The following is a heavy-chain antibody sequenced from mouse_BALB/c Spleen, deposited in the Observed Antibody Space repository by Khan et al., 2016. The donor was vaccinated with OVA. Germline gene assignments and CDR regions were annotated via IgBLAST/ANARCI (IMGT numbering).Heavy chain of an antibody. CDR2: VFSGNSDT. CDR1: GYTFTSYW. J-gene: IGHJ3*01. V-gene: IGHV1-5*01. CDR3: ARAGYGGFAY. Sequence: VQLQQSGTVLARPGSSVKMSCKASGYTFTSYWIHWVKQRPGQGLEWIGGVFSGNSDTSYNQKFKGKAKLTAVTSAITAYMELSSLTNEDSAVYYCARAGYGGFAYWGQGTLVTVSA. D-gene: IGHD1-1*01.